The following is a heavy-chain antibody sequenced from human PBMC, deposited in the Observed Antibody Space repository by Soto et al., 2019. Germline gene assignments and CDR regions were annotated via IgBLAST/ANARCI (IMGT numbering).Heavy chain of an antibody. CDR1: GYTFTRYN. D-gene: IGHD2-15*01. CDR2: INPSGGTT. Sequence: ASVKVSCKASGYTFTRYNVHWVRRAPGQGLEWMAIINPSGGTTYYVQKFEGRVTLTTATSTSTVYMELSSLRSDDTAVYYCARVRGGGSEYFFDYWGQGTLVTVSS. V-gene: IGHV1-46*01. CDR3: ARVRGGGSEYFFDY. J-gene: IGHJ4*02.